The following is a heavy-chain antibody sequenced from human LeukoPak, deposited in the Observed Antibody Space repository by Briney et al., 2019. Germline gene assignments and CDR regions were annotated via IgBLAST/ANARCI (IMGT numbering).Heavy chain of an antibody. CDR2: IYHSGST. CDR1: GYSISSGYY. CDR3: ARRRGYSSSSVDY. V-gene: IGHV4-38-2*01. D-gene: IGHD6-6*01. J-gene: IGHJ4*02. Sequence: SETLSLTCAVSGYSISSGYYWGWIRQPPGKGLEWIGSIYHSGSTYYNPSLKSRVTISVDTSKNQFSLKLSSVTAADTAVYYCARRRGYSSSSVDYWGQGTLVTASS.